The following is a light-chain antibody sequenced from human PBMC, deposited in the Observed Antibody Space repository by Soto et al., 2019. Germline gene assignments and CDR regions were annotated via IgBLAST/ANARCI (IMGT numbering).Light chain of an antibody. CDR2: NTN. J-gene: IGLJ2*01. Sequence: QAVVTQEPSFSVSPGGTDTLTFGLSSGSVSTTYSPSWSQQTPGQAPRTLIYNTNTRSSGVPDRFSGSILGNKAARIITGAKADDESYYYCVLFMGSGVSLFGGGTKVTVL. V-gene: IGLV8-61*01. CDR1: SGSVSTTYS. CDR3: VLFMGSGVSL.